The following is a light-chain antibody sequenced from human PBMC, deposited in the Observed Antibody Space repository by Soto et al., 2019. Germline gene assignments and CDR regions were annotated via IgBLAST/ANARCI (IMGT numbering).Light chain of an antibody. Sequence: DILMTQPPATLSVSPGERVTLSCGASQSVGTNVAWYQQRRGQAPRVLIYGASTRATGIPARFTGSGSGTEFILTITSLQSEDSAVYYCQEYNTWPWTFGQGTKVDIK. CDR2: GAS. CDR1: QSVGTN. CDR3: QEYNTWPWT. J-gene: IGKJ1*01. V-gene: IGKV3-15*01.